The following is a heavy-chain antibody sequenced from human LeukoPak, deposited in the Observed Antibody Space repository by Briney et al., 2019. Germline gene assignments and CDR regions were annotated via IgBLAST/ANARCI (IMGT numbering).Heavy chain of an antibody. Sequence: ASVKVSCKASGYTFTSYGISWVRQAPGQGLEWMGWISAYNGNTNYAQKLQGRVTMTTDTSTSTAYMELRSLRSDDTAVYYCARARRVYSYGPDYYYYYYMDVWGKGTMVTVSS. CDR1: GYTFTSYG. CDR2: ISAYNGNT. CDR3: ARARRVYSYGPDYYYYYYMDV. J-gene: IGHJ6*03. V-gene: IGHV1-18*01. D-gene: IGHD5-18*01.